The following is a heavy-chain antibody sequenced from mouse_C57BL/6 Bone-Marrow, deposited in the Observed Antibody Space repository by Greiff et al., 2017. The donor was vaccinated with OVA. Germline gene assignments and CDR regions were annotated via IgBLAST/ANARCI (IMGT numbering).Heavy chain of an antibody. V-gene: IGHV2-6*01. CDR1: GFSLTSYG. D-gene: IGHD3-1*01. CDR3: ASASDDYAMDY. CDR2: IWGVGST. Sequence: VHLVESGPGLVAPSQSLSITCTVSGFSLTSYGVDWVRQSPGKGLEWLGVIWGVGSTNYNSALKSRLSISKDNSKSQVFLKMNSLQTDDTAMYYCASASDDYAMDYWGQGTSVTVSS. J-gene: IGHJ4*01.